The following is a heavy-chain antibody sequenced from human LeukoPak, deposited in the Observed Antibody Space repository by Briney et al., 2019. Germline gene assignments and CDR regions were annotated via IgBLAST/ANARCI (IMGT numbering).Heavy chain of an antibody. CDR1: GFSLSNYG. Sequence: GRSLTLSRLAAGFSLSNYGMHWVRQAPGKGLEWVAVIWFDGTNEDYGDSVKGRFTVSRDNSKNTLYLQMNSLRAEDTAVYYCAKETRFWSGIWNFDCWGQGTLVTVSS. D-gene: IGHD3-3*01. J-gene: IGHJ4*02. CDR2: IWFDGTNE. CDR3: AKETRFWSGIWNFDC. V-gene: IGHV3-33*06.